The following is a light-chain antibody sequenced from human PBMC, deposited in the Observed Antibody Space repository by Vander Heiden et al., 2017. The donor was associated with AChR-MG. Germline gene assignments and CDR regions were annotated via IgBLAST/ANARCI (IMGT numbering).Light chain of an antibody. CDR3: QQDNSYWT. J-gene: IGKJ1*01. Sequence: DIQMTQSPSTLSASVGDRVTITCRASQSISSWLAWYQQKPGKAPDLLIYKASTLQSGVPSRFSGSGSGTEFTLTISSLQPDDFATYYCQQDNSYWTFGQGTKVEI. CDR2: KAS. V-gene: IGKV1-5*03. CDR1: QSISSW.